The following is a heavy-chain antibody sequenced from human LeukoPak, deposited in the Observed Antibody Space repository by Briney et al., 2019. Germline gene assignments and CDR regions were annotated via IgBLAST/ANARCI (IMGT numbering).Heavy chain of an antibody. J-gene: IGHJ3*02. Sequence: ASVKVSCKASGYSFTAYYMNWVRQAPGQGLEWMGWINPNSGGANYAEKFQGRVTMTRDTSISTAYMEVSSLRSDDTAVYYCARDGDAGAFDIWGQGTMVTVSS. CDR2: INPNSGGA. D-gene: IGHD7-27*01. V-gene: IGHV1-2*02. CDR1: GYSFTAYY. CDR3: ARDGDAGAFDI.